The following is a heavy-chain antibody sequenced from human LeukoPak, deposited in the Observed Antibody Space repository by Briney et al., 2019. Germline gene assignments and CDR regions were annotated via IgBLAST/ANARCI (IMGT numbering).Heavy chain of an antibody. Sequence: PGGSLRLSCAASGFTFNNYSMNWVRQAPGKGLEWVSSISSSSSYIYYADSVKGRFTISRDNAKNSLFLQMNSLRAEDTAVYYCARHLSGITGYTYGRGIDYWGQGTLLTVSS. CDR2: ISSSSSYI. CDR3: ARHLSGITGYTYGRGIDY. J-gene: IGHJ4*02. V-gene: IGHV3-21*01. CDR1: GFTFNNYS. D-gene: IGHD5-18*01.